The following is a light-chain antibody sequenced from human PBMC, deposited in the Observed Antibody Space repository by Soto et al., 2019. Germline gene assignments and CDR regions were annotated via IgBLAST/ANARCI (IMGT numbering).Light chain of an antibody. CDR1: SSDVGSYNL. J-gene: IGLJ3*02. CDR2: EGS. Sequence: QSVLTQPASVSGSPGQSITISCTGTSSDVGSYNLVSWYQQHPGKAPKLMIYEGSKRPSGVSYRFSGSKSGNTASLTISGLQADDEADYYCCSYAGSSTFVVFGGGTKLTVL. CDR3: CSYAGSSTFVV. V-gene: IGLV2-23*03.